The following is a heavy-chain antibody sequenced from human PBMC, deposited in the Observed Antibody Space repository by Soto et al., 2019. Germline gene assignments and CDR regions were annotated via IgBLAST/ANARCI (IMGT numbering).Heavy chain of an antibody. CDR2: ITWNGGNT. CDR3: ARETLSFGSDLDV. V-gene: IGHV3-43*01. Sequence: PGGSLRLSCAASGFRFDDYNMHWVRQAPGKGLEWVSLITWNGGNTYYADSVKGRFTISRDGTTQSVFLQMTSLKREDTGLYYCARETLSFGSDLDVWGQGTTVTVSS. D-gene: IGHD5-12*01. J-gene: IGHJ6*02. CDR1: GFRFDDYN.